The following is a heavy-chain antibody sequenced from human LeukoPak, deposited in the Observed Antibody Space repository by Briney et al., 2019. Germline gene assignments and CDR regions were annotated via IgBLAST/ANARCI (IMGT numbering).Heavy chain of an antibody. J-gene: IGHJ4*02. CDR1: GDSISGYY. V-gene: IGHV4-59*01. Sequence: SETLSLTCTVSGDSISGYYWSWIRQPPGKGLEWIGYIYYSGSTNYNPSLKSRVTISVDTSRNQFSLKLRSVTAADAAVYYCARHQAEAGFRGDFDYWGQGTLVTVSS. CDR3: ARHQAEAGFRGDFDY. D-gene: IGHD6-13*01. CDR2: IYYSGST.